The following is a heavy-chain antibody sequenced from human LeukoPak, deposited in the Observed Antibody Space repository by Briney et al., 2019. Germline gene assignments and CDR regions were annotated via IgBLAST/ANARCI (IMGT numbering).Heavy chain of an antibody. CDR3: ARDYGSGTQGIDP. CDR2: ISSSSSYI. Sequence: GGSLRLSCAASGFTFSSYSMNWVRQAPGKGLEWVSSISSSSSYIYYADSVKGRFTISRDNAKNSLYLQMNSLRAEDTAVYYCARDYGSGTQGIDPWGQGTLVTVSS. V-gene: IGHV3-21*01. J-gene: IGHJ5*02. D-gene: IGHD3-10*01. CDR1: GFTFSSYS.